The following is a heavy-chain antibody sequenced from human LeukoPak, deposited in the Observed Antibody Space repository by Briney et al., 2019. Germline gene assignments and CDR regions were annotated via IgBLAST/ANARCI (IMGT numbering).Heavy chain of an antibody. CDR1: GGSISSYY. V-gene: IGHV4-59*08. CDR2: IYYSGST. Sequence: SETLSLTCTVSGGSISSYYWSWIRQPPGKGLEWVGYIYYSGSTNYNPSLKSRVTISVDTSKNQFSLKLSSVTAADTAVYYCARHENYGGYVSGDLWFDYWGQGTLVTVSS. CDR3: ARHENYGGYVSGDLWFDY. J-gene: IGHJ4*02. D-gene: IGHD4-17*01.